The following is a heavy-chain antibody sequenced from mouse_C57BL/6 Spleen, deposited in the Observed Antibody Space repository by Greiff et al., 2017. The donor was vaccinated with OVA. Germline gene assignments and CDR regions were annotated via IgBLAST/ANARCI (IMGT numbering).Heavy chain of an antibody. D-gene: IGHD1-1*01. V-gene: IGHV1-55*01. CDR1: GYTFTCYW. Sequence: QVQLQQPGAELVKPGASVKMSCKASGYTFTCYWITWVKQRPGQGLEWIGDIYPGSGSTNYNEKFKSKATLTVDTSSSTAYMQLSSLTSEDSAVYYCARCRLITTVVAPDFDVWGTGTTVTVSS. J-gene: IGHJ1*03. CDR3: ARCRLITTVVAPDFDV. CDR2: IYPGSGST.